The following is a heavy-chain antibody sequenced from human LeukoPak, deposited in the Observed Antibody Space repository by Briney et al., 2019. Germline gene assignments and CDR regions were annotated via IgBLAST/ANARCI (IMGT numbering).Heavy chain of an antibody. CDR1: GFTFSIYG. V-gene: IGHV3-66*04. J-gene: IGHJ4*02. CDR3: ARHSSGWYGLDY. CDR2: IYSDRST. D-gene: IGHD6-19*01. Sequence: GGTLRLSCAATGFTFSIYGMGWVRQAPGKGLEWVSVIYSDRSTYYADSVKGRFTISRDNSKNTLYLQMNSLRAEDTAVYYCARHSSGWYGLDYWGQGTLVTVSS.